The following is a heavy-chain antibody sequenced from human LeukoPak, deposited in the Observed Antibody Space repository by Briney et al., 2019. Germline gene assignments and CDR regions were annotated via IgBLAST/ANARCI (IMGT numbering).Heavy chain of an antibody. CDR1: GFTFSSYA. D-gene: IGHD1-26*01. CDR2: ISGSGGYT. V-gene: IGHV3-23*01. Sequence: QSGGSLRLSCAASGFTFSSYAMSWVRQAPGKGLEWVSSISGSGGYTYYADSVKGRLTISRDNSKNTLYLQMNSLRAEDTAVYCCAKERGATLFDYWGQGTLVTVSS. J-gene: IGHJ4*02. CDR3: AKERGATLFDY.